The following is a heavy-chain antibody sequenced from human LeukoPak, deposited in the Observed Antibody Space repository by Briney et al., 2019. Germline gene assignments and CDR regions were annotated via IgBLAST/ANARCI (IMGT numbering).Heavy chain of an antibody. D-gene: IGHD6-19*01. CDR3: ARDHSSGLYYFDY. J-gene: IGHJ4*02. Sequence: GASVKVSCKASGGTFSSYAISWVRQAPGQGLEWMGGIIPIFGTANYAQKFQGRVTITADESTSTAYMELSSLRSEDTAVYCCARDHSSGLYYFDYWGQGTLVTVSS. V-gene: IGHV1-69*13. CDR2: IIPIFGTA. CDR1: GGTFSSYA.